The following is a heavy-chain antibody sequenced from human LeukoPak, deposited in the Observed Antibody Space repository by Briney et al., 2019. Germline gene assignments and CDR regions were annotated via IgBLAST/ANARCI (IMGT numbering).Heavy chain of an antibody. Sequence: GGSLRLSCAASGFTFSSYSMNWVRQAPGKGLEWVSSISSSSSYIYYADSVKGRFTISRDNAKNSLYLQMNSLRAEDTAVYYCANLDRVRDIVVQPAAIFEDYWGRGTLVTVSS. CDR1: GFTFSSYS. D-gene: IGHD2-2*02. V-gene: IGHV3-21*01. CDR2: ISSSSSYI. CDR3: ANLDRVRDIVVQPAAIFEDY. J-gene: IGHJ4*02.